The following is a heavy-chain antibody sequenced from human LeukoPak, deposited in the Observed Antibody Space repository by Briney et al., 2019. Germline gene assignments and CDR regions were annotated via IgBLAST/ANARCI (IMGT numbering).Heavy chain of an antibody. D-gene: IGHD5-18*01. CDR1: GDSISSSNYY. CDR2: IYYSGST. Sequence: SETLSLTCTVSGDSISSSNYYWGWIRQPPGKGLEWIGTIYYSGSTYYNPSLNSRVTISVDTSKNQFSLKLSSVTAADTAVYYCAISRGYSYGYAFGYWGQGTLVTVSS. J-gene: IGHJ4*02. CDR3: AISRGYSYGYAFGY. V-gene: IGHV4-39*07.